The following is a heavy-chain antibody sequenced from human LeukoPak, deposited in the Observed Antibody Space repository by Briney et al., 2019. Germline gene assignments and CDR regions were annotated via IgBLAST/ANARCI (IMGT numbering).Heavy chain of an antibody. D-gene: IGHD2-2*01. J-gene: IGHJ4*02. CDR1: GGSISSSSYY. CDR3: ARSVVPAAAPDY. Sequence: PSETLSLTCTVVGGSISSSSYYWGWIRQPPGKGLEWIGSIYYSGSTYYNPSLKSRVTISVDTSKNQFSLKLSSVTAADTAVYYCARSVVPAAAPDYWGQGTLVTVSS. CDR2: IYYSGST. V-gene: IGHV4-39*01.